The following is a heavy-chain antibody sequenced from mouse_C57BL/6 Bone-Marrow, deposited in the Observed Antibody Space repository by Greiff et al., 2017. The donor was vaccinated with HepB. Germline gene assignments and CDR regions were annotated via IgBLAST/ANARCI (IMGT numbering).Heavy chain of an antibody. CDR2: INPNNGGT. Sequence: EVQLQQSGPELVKPGASVKISCKASGYTFTDYYMNWVKQSHGKSLEWIGDINPNNGGTSYNQKFKGKATLTVDKSSSTAYMELRSLTSEDSAVYYCARWGERYFDVWGTGTTVTVSS. V-gene: IGHV1-26*01. J-gene: IGHJ1*03. CDR1: GYTFTDYY. CDR3: ARWGERYFDV.